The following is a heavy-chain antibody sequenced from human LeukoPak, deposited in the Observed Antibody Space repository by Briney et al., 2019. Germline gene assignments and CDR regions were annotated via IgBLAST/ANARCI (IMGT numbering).Heavy chain of an antibody. Sequence: PWASVKVSCKASGYTFTGYHIHWVRQAPGQGLEWMGQINPNSGDTNYAQKFQGRVTMTRDTSISTAYMELSRLRSDDTAVYYCARDYCSSTSCLFDYWGQGTLVTVSS. CDR2: INPNSGDT. CDR1: GYTFTGYH. J-gene: IGHJ4*02. D-gene: IGHD2-2*01. CDR3: ARDYCSSTSCLFDY. V-gene: IGHV1-2*06.